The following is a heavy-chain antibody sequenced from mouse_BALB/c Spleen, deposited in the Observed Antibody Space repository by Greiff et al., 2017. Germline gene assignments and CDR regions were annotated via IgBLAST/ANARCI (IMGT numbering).Heavy chain of an antibody. Sequence: VQLKESGPELVKPGASVKISCKASGYTFTDYNMHWVKQSHGKSLEWIGYIYPYNGGTGYNQKFKSKATLTVDNSSSTAYMELRSLTSEDSAVYYCAQDYYGSYWYFDVWGAGTTVTVSS. V-gene: IGHV1S29*02. CDR3: AQDYYGSYWYFDV. J-gene: IGHJ1*01. D-gene: IGHD1-1*01. CDR2: IYPYNGGT. CDR1: GYTFTDYN.